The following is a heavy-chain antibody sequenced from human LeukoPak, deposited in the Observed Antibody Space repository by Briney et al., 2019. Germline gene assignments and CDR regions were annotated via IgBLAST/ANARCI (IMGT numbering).Heavy chain of an antibody. D-gene: IGHD6-19*01. J-gene: IGHJ5*02. Sequence: GGSLRLSCAASEFTVSSNYMSWVRQAPGKGLEWVSVIYSGGSTYYADSVKGRFTISRDNSKNTLYLQMNSLRAEDTAVYYCARTYSSGWYGGFDPWGQGTLVTVSS. V-gene: IGHV3-53*01. CDR2: IYSGGST. CDR1: EFTVSSNY. CDR3: ARTYSSGWYGGFDP.